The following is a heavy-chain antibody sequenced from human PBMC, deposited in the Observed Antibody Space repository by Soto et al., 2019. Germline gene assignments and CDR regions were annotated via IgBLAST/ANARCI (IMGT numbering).Heavy chain of an antibody. CDR2: VIPIFGTA. CDR1: GGTFSSYA. Sequence: QVQLVQSGAEVKKPGSSVKVSCKASGGTFSSYAISWVRQAPGQGLEWMGGVIPIFGTANYAQKFKGRVTITADESRSTAKIGLNRPRSEDTALYYCSRADCISTRCSRVGWFDPWGQGTLVTVSS. J-gene: IGHJ5*02. V-gene: IGHV1-69*12. CDR3: SRADCISTRCSRVGWFDP. D-gene: IGHD2-2*01.